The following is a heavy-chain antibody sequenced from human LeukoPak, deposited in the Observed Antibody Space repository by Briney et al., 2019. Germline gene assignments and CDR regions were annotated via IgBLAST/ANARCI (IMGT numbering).Heavy chain of an antibody. D-gene: IGHD3-22*01. J-gene: IGHJ4*02. Sequence: ASVKVSCKACGYTFTGYYMHGVRQAPGQGLEWMGWINPTSGGTNYAQKFQGRVTILRATSLSTANLEPSRLRSDDTGVYYCVRGLRVGYDITMHGDYWGQGTLVTVSS. CDR1: GYTFTGYY. CDR3: VRGLRVGYDITMHGDY. V-gene: IGHV1-2*02. CDR2: INPTSGGT.